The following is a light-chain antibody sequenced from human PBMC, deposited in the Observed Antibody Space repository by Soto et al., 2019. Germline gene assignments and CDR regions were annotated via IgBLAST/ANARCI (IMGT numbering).Light chain of an antibody. J-gene: IGKJ4*01. CDR1: QSVSSY. V-gene: IGKV3-11*01. CDR2: DAS. Sequence: EIVLTQSPATLSLSPGERATLSSRASQSVSSYLAWYQQKPGQAPRLLIYDASNRATGIPARFSGSGSGTDFTLTISSLEPEDFAVYYCQQRSNWPPLTLGGGTKVEIK. CDR3: QQRSNWPPLT.